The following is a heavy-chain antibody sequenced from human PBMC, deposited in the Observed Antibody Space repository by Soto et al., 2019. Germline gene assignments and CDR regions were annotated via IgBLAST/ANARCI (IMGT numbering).Heavy chain of an antibody. CDR2: IKHRGST. J-gene: IGHJ4*02. CDR3: ARGDILTGYSH. V-gene: IGHV4-34*01. Sequence: SETLSLTCAVYGRSFSGYYWSWIRQPPGKGLEWIGEIKHRGSTNYNPSLKSRVTISVDTSKNQFSLKLSSVTAADTAVYYCARGDILTGYSHWGQGTLVTVSS. D-gene: IGHD3-9*01. CDR1: GRSFSGYY.